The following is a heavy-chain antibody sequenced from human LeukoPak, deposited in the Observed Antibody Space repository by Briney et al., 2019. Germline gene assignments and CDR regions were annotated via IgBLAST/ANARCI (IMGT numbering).Heavy chain of an antibody. J-gene: IGHJ4*01. CDR3: AKDIKTXTXGXXXY. CDR1: GFTFDDXX. Sequence: RLSXXASGFTFDDXXMHWVRHAPXKGLEWVSLISGDGGSTYYTYYADSVKGRFTISRDNSKNSLDLKMKRLRTEDTALYYCAKDIKTXTXGXXXYWG. D-gene: IGHD4-11*01. CDR2: ISGDGGST. V-gene: IGHV3-43*02.